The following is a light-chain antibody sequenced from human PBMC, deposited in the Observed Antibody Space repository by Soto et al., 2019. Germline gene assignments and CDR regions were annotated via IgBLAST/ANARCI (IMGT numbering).Light chain of an antibody. Sequence: DIQMTQSPSSLSASVGDRVTITCQASQDIKNYLNWYQQKSGKAPKLLIYDASDLETGVPSRFIGSGSGTDFTLTINSLQPEDIAEYYCNQYDNLPLTFGGGTRWRSN. V-gene: IGKV1-33*01. CDR2: DAS. CDR1: QDIKNY. CDR3: NQYDNLPLT. J-gene: IGKJ4*01.